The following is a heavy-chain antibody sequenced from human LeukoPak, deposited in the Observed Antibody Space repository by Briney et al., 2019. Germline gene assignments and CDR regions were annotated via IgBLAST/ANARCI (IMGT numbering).Heavy chain of an antibody. CDR3: ARDRNLMVVTAAIASDWYFDL. CDR1: GYTFTSYG. J-gene: IGHJ2*01. V-gene: IGHV1-69*13. Sequence: ASVKVSCKASGYTFTSYGISWVRQAPGQGLEWMGGIIPIFGTANYAQKFQGRVTITADESTSTAYMELSSLRSEDTAVYYCARDRNLMVVTAAIASDWYFDLWGRGTLVTVSS. CDR2: IIPIFGTA. D-gene: IGHD2-21*02.